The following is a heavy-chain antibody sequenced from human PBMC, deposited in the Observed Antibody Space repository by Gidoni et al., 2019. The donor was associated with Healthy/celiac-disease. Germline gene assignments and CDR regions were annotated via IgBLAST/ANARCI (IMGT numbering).Heavy chain of an antibody. V-gene: IGHV4-34*01. Sequence: QVQRQQWGAGLLKPSETLSLTCAVYGGSFSGYYWRWFRQPPGKGLEWIGESNHSGSTNYNPSLKSRVTISVDTSKNQFSLKLSSVTAADTAVYYCARGREFDYWGQGTLVTVSS. CDR3: ARGREFDY. D-gene: IGHD1-26*01. CDR1: GGSFSGYY. CDR2: SNHSGST. J-gene: IGHJ4*02.